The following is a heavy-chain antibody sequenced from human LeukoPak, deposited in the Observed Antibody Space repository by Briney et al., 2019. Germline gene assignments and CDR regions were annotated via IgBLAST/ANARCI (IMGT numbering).Heavy chain of an antibody. V-gene: IGHV4-4*07. Sequence: SETLSLTCTVSGGSISSYYWSWIRQPAGKGLEWIGRIYTSGSTNYNPSLKSRVTMSVDTPKNQFSLKLSSVTAADTAVYYCAREGSYGSYYYYYMDVWGKGTTVTVSS. CDR1: GGSISSYY. D-gene: IGHD5-18*01. CDR3: AREGSYGSYYYYYMDV. CDR2: IYTSGST. J-gene: IGHJ6*03.